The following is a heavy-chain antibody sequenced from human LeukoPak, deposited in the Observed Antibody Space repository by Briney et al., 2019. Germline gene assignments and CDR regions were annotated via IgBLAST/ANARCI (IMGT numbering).Heavy chain of an antibody. D-gene: IGHD6-19*01. CDR1: GFTFSRYE. Sequence: GGSLRLSCAASGFTFSRYEMNWVRQAPGKGLEWVSYISSSDSTRYYADSVKGRFTISRDNTKNSLYLQMNSLRAEDMALYYCAKGGSGWYGNWFDPWGQGTLVTVSS. J-gene: IGHJ5*02. V-gene: IGHV3-48*03. CDR2: ISSSDSTR. CDR3: AKGGSGWYGNWFDP.